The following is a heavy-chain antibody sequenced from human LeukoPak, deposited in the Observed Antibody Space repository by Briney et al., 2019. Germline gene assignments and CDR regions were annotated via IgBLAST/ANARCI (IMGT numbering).Heavy chain of an antibody. CDR3: ARGGAGNLNSVDA. CDR2: INPNSGVT. Sequence: GASVKVSCKASGYTFTGYYMHWVRQAPGQGLESMGWINPNSGVTNYAQKFQGRVTMTRNTSISTAYMELSSLRSEDTAVYYCARGGAGNLNSVDAWGQGTLVTVSS. J-gene: IGHJ5*02. D-gene: IGHD1-7*01. CDR1: GYTFTGYY. V-gene: IGHV1-2*02.